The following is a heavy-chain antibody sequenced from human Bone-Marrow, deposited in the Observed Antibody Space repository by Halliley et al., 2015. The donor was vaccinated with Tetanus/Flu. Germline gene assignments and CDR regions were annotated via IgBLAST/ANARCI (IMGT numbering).Heavy chain of an antibody. Sequence: LRLSCTVSGGSISSYYWSWFRQPPGKGLEWIAYVDRSGNTDYNPSLRSRVTISVDTSNNHFSLHLSSVTAADTAVYYCARLLRGSSSWVFDYWGQGTLVTVSS. CDR2: VDRSGNT. J-gene: IGHJ4*02. CDR1: GGSISSYY. V-gene: IGHV4-59*08. D-gene: IGHD6-13*01. CDR3: ARLLRGSSSWVFDY.